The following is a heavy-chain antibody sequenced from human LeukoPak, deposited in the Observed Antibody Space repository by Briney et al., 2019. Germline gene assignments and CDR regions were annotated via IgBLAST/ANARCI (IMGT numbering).Heavy chain of an antibody. D-gene: IGHD3-16*01. CDR3: ARFGVDYDMDV. CDR1: GGSISGHY. J-gene: IGHJ6*02. V-gene: IGHV4-59*11. Sequence: SETLSLTCTVSGGSISGHYWTWLRQPPGKGLEWIGQVHYSGRPDYNPSLKSRVTISVDTSKNQLSLKVTSVTGADTAVYYCARFGVDYDMDVWGQGTTVTVSS. CDR2: VHYSGRP.